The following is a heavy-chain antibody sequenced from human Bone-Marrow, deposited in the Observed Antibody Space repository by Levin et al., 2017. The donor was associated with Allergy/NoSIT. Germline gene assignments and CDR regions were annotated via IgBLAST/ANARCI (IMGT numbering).Heavy chain of an antibody. D-gene: IGHD3-9*01. J-gene: IGHJ5*02. Sequence: SQTLSLTCTVSGGSVSSGSYYWSWIRQPPGKGLEWIGYIYYSGSTNYNPSLKSRVTISVDTSKNQFSLKLSSVTAADTAVYYCARGYYDILTGPSGWFDPWGQGTLVTVSS. V-gene: IGHV4-61*01. CDR3: ARGYYDILTGPSGWFDP. CDR2: IYYSGST. CDR1: GGSVSSGSYY.